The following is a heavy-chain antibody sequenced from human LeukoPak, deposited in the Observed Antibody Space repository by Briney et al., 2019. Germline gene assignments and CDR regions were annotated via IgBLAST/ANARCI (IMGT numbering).Heavy chain of an antibody. J-gene: IGHJ3*02. CDR2: IYYSGST. CDR3: ARDGGYCSGGSCGDAFDI. Sequence: PSQTLSLTCTVSGGSISSGGYYWSLIRQHPGKGLEWIGYIYYSGSTYYNPSLKSRVTISVDTSKNQFSLKLSSVTAADTAVYYCARDGGYCSGGSCGDAFDIWGQGTMVTVSS. D-gene: IGHD2-15*01. V-gene: IGHV4-31*03. CDR1: GGSISSGGYY.